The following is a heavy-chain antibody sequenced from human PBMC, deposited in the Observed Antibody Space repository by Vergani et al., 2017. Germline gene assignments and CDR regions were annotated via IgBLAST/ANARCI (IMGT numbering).Heavy chain of an antibody. J-gene: IGHJ4*02. V-gene: IGHV4-38-2*01. CDR1: GYSISSGYY. CDR2: IYHSGST. CDR3: ARTAPIAVPDDY. Sequence: QVQLQESGPGLVKPSETLSLTCAVSGYSISSGYYWGWIRQPPGKGLEWIGSIYHSGSTYYNPSLTSRVTISVDTSKNQFSLKLSSVTAADTAVYYCARTAPIAVPDDYWGQGTLVTVSS. D-gene: IGHD6-19*01.